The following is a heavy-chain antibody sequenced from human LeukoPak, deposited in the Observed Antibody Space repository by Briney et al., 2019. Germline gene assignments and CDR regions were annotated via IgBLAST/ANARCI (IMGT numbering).Heavy chain of an antibody. D-gene: IGHD3-22*01. V-gene: IGHV3-23*01. CDR2: ISGRDDST. Sequence: WVRQAPGKGLEWVSAISGRDDSTYYADSVKGRFTISRDTSKNTLYLQMNSLKTEDTAVYYCTTGVWYYYDSSGYYVYWGQGTLVTVSS. J-gene: IGHJ4*02. CDR3: TTGVWYYYDSSGYYVY.